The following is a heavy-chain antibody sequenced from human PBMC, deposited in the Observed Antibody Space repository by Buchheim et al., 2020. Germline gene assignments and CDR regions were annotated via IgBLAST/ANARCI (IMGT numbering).Heavy chain of an antibody. CDR3: GRLLVAGTFVVEH. V-gene: IGHV4-59*01. CDR2: VYYTGSP. CDR1: GDSINNYY. J-gene: IGHJ4*02. Sequence: QVQLRESGPGLVKPSETLSLTCTVSGDSINNYYWSWIRQSPGKGLEWIGYVYYTGSPIYNPSLKSRVNILVDRSRNQLSLRLASVTAADTAVYYCGRLLVAGTFVVEHWGQGTL. D-gene: IGHD6-19*01.